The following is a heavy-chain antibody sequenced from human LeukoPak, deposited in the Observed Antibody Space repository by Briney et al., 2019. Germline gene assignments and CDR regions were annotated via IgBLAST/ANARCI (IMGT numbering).Heavy chain of an antibody. V-gene: IGHV3-33*08. J-gene: IGHJ4*02. CDR3: ARDSSAPSSRVRGVIPFDY. Sequence: GGSLRLSCAASGFTFSSYAMHWVRQAPGKGLEWVAVIWYDGSNKYYADSVKGRFTISRDNSKNTLYLQMNSLRAEDTAVYYCARDSSAPSSRVRGVIPFDYWGQGTLVTVSS. D-gene: IGHD3-10*01. CDR1: GFTFSSYA. CDR2: IWYDGSNK.